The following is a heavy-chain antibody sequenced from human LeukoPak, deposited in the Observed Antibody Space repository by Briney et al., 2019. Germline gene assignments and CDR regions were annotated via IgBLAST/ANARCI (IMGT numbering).Heavy chain of an antibody. J-gene: IGHJ5*02. D-gene: IGHD3-9*01. Sequence: GRSLRLSCAASGFTFSSYGMHWVRQAPGKGLEWVAVICYDGSNKYYADSVKGRFTISRDNSKNTLYLQMNSLRAEDTAVYYCARDHLRYFDLSLGPAGFDPWGQGTLVTVSS. CDR2: ICYDGSNK. V-gene: IGHV3-33*01. CDR3: ARDHLRYFDLSLGPAGFDP. CDR1: GFTFSSYG.